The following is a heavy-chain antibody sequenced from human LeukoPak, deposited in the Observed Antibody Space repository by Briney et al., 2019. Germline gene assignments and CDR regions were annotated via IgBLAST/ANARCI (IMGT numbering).Heavy chain of an antibody. CDR3: ASESRTGY. CDR2: ISGGRT. J-gene: IGHJ4*02. D-gene: IGHD3/OR15-3a*01. Sequence: PGGSLRLSCAASGFTFDDYAMHWVRHAPGKGLEWVSLISGGRTYYADSVKGRFTISRDNSKNSLYLQMNNLRTEDTAFYYCASESRTGYWGQGTLVTVSS. V-gene: IGHV3-43*02. CDR1: GFTFDDYA.